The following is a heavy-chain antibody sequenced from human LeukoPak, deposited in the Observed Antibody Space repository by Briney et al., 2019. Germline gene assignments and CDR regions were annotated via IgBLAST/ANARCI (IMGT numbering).Heavy chain of an antibody. J-gene: IGHJ4*02. Sequence: SETLSLTCTVSGDSLYYWGWIRQPPGKGLEWVGSVYSTGHTNYNLSLKSRVTMSIDTSKNQLSLKLTSVTAADTAMYYCARHHTSSKPIDYWGQGTLVTVSS. CDR1: GDSLYY. CDR3: ARHHTSSKPIDY. CDR2: VYSTGHT. V-gene: IGHV4-39*01. D-gene: IGHD3-16*01.